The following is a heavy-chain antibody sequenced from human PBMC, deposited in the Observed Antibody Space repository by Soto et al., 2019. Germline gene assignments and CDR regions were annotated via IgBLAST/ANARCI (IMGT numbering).Heavy chain of an antibody. CDR2: INRNGGST. Sequence: EVQLVESGGGVVRPGGSLRLSCAASGFTFDDYGMGWVRQAPGKGLEWVSGINRNGGSTGYADSVKGRFTISRDNAKTSLYLQMNSLRAEDTALYYCARTIGSRNWFDPWGQGTLVTVSS. CDR1: GFTFDDYG. CDR3: ARTIGSRNWFDP. D-gene: IGHD1-26*01. J-gene: IGHJ5*02. V-gene: IGHV3-20*04.